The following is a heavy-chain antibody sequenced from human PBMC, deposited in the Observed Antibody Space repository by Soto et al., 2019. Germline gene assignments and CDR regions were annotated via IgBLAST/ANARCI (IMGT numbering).Heavy chain of an antibody. V-gene: IGHV3-23*01. CDR2: ISGSGGST. Sequence: PGGSLRPSCAASGFTFSSYAMSWVRQAPGKGLEWVSAISGSGGSTYYADSVKGRFTISRDNSKNTLYLQMNSLRAEDTAVYYCAKLREGSSTMEPNWFDPWGQGTLVTVSS. CDR1: GFTFSSYA. CDR3: AKLREGSSTMEPNWFDP. D-gene: IGHD6-13*01. J-gene: IGHJ5*02.